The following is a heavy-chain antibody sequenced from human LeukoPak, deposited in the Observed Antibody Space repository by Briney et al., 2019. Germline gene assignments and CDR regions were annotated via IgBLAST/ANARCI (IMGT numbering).Heavy chain of an antibody. J-gene: IGHJ4*02. CDR3: AREWQYQFDY. V-gene: IGHV4-39*07. Sequence: SETLSLTCTVSGGSISSATYYWAWIRQPPGEGLEWIGSVYHSGITYYTPSLKSRVSISVDTSKNQFSLKVTSVTAADTAVYYCAREWQYQFDYWGQGSLVTVSS. CDR1: GGSISSATYY. CDR2: VYHSGIT. D-gene: IGHD4-11*01.